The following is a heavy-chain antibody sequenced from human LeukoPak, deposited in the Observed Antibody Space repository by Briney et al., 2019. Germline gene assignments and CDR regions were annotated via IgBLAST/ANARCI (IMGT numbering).Heavy chain of an antibody. D-gene: IGHD3-3*01. CDR3: ARDPYRPYDFWSGTEGGFDY. J-gene: IGHJ4*02. CDR2: IYHSGST. V-gene: IGHV4-38-2*02. Sequence: SETLSLTCTVSGYSISSGYYWGWIRQPPGKGLEWIGSIYHSGSTYYNPSLKSRVTISVDTSKNQFSLKLSSVTAADTAVYYCARDPYRPYDFWSGTEGGFDYWGQGTLVTVSS. CDR1: GYSISSGYY.